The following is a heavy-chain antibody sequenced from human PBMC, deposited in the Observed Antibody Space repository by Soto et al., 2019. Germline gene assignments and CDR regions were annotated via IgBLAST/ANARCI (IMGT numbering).Heavy chain of an antibody. D-gene: IGHD5-18*01. CDR2: IYASGSA. CDR3: ARDVTAVAFDH. V-gene: IGHV4-4*07. J-gene: IGHJ4*02. Sequence: SETLSLTCTVSGDSTTKSHWNWIRQPAGQGPEWMGRIYASGSATYNPSLKGRLTMSLDTSKSQFSLDLSSVTAADTAVYYCARDVTAVAFDHWGQGILVTVSS. CDR1: GDSTTKSH.